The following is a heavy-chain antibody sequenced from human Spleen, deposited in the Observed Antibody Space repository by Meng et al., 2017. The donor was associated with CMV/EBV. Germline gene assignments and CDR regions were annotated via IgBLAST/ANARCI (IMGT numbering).Heavy chain of an antibody. V-gene: IGHV3-23*01. J-gene: IGHJ6*02. CDR3: AKDMGATYYYGMDV. CDR1: GFTFSAYR. Sequence: GESLKISCAASGFTFSAYRMNWLRQVPGKGLEWVSAISGSGGSTYYADSVKGRFTISRDNSKNTLYLQMNSLRAEDTAVYYCAKDMGATYYYGMDVWGQGTTVTVSS. D-gene: IGHD1-26*01. CDR2: ISGSGGST.